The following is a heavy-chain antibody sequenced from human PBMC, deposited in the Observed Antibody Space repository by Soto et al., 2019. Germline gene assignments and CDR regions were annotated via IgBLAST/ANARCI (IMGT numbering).Heavy chain of an antibody. Sequence: SVKVSCKASGGTFSSYAISWVRQAPGQGLEWMGGIIPIFGTTNYAQKFQGRVTITADESTSTAYMELSSLRSEDTAVYYCARTYDTLTGSDYWGQGTLVTVSS. J-gene: IGHJ4*02. CDR2: IIPIFGTT. CDR3: ARTYDTLTGSDY. D-gene: IGHD3-9*01. V-gene: IGHV1-69*13. CDR1: GGTFSSYA.